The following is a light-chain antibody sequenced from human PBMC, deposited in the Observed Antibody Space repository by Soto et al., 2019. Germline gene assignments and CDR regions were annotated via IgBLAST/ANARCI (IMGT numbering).Light chain of an antibody. CDR3: QQRNSWPPNT. V-gene: IGKV3D-20*02. CDR2: GAS. CDR1: QSVSSSY. J-gene: IGKJ5*01. Sequence: EIVLTQSPGTLSLSPGERATLSCRASQSVSSSYLAWYQQKPGQAPRLLIYGASSRATGIPDRFSGSGSGTAVSPPTSRMEPEDFVVVYCQQRNSWPPNTFGQGTRLEIK.